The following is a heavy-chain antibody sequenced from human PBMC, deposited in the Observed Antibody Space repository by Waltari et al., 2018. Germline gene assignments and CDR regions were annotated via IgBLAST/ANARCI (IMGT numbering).Heavy chain of an antibody. Sequence: EVQLVESGGGLVQPGGSPRLSCAASGFTFSSYWMSWVRQAPGKGLEWVANIKQDGSEKYYVDSVKGRFTISRDNAKNSLYLQMNSLRAEDTAVYYCAARRPCGGDCYYFDYWGQGTLVTVSS. CDR2: IKQDGSEK. J-gene: IGHJ4*02. CDR3: AARRPCGGDCYYFDY. V-gene: IGHV3-7*01. CDR1: GFTFSSYW. D-gene: IGHD2-21*01.